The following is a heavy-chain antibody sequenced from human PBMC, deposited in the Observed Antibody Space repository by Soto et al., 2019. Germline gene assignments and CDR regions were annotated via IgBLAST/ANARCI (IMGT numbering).Heavy chain of an antibody. CDR3: ARGDIVATINYYYYYMDV. J-gene: IGHJ6*03. Sequence: QVQLQQWGAGLLKPSETLSLTCAVYGGSFSGYYWSWIRQPPGKGLEWIGEINHSGSTNYNPSLKIRVTISVDTSKNQFSLKLCSVTAADTAVYYCARGDIVATINYYYYYMDVWGKGTTVTVSS. CDR2: INHSGST. D-gene: IGHD5-12*01. V-gene: IGHV4-34*01. CDR1: GGSFSGYY.